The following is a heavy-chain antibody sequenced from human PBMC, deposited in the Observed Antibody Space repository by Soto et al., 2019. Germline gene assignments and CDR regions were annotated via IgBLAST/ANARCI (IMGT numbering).Heavy chain of an antibody. Sequence: SVEVSCKASGGTFSSYAISWVRQAPGQGLEWMGGIIPIFGTANYAQKFQGRVTITADKSTSTAYMELSSLRSEDTAVYYCARDGGVATITGYYYYYGMDVWGQGTTVTVSS. CDR2: IIPIFGTA. V-gene: IGHV1-69*06. CDR3: ARDGGVATITGYYYYYGMDV. D-gene: IGHD5-12*01. J-gene: IGHJ6*02. CDR1: GGTFSSYA.